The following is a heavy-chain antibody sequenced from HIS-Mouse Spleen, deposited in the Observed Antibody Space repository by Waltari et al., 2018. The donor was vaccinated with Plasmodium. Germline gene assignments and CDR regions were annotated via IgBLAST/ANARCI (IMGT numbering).Heavy chain of an antibody. Sequence: QVQLQQWGAGLLKPSETLSLTCAVYGGSFSGYYWSWIGQPPGKGLEWIGEINHSGSTNYNPSLKSRVTISVDTSKNQFSLKLSSVTAADTAVYYCARGPGYSSGWYYFDYWGQGTLVTVSS. D-gene: IGHD6-19*01. V-gene: IGHV4-34*01. J-gene: IGHJ4*02. CDR1: GGSFSGYY. CDR3: ARGPGYSSGWYYFDY. CDR2: INHSGST.